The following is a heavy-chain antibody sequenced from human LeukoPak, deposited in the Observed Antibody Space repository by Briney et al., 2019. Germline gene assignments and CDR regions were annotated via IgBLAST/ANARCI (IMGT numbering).Heavy chain of an antibody. J-gene: IGHJ4*02. CDR1: GFAVSTNY. Sequence: GGSPRLSCAASGFAVSTNYMSWVRQAPGKGLEWVSVIYSGDNTYYSDSVKGRFTISRDNSKNTLYLQMNSLRAEDTAVYYCARDHGRGYCSSTSCYPGVDYWGQGTLVTVSS. D-gene: IGHD2-2*01. V-gene: IGHV3-53*01. CDR3: ARDHGRGYCSSTSCYPGVDY. CDR2: IYSGDNT.